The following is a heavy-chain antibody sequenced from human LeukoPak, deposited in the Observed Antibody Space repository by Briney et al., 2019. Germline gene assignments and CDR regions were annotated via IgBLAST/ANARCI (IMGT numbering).Heavy chain of an antibody. J-gene: IGHJ4*02. Sequence: PGGSLRLSCAVSGFTFSDYYMGWVRQAPGKGLEWVGRTANKADRYVTEYAASVKGRFTISRDDSKNSLYLQMNSLETEDTAVYYCTREFDYWGQGTLVTVSS. CDR1: GFTFSDYY. V-gene: IGHV3-72*01. CDR3: TREFDY. CDR2: TANKADRYVT.